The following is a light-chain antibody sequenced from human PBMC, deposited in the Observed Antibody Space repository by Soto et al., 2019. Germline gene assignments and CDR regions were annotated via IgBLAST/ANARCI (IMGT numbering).Light chain of an antibody. Sequence: QSALTQPASVSGSPGQSVTISCTGTSSDVGDYKYVSWYQQHPGKAPKLLMYEVTSRPSGVSDRFSGSTSGTSASLAITGLQAEDEGDYYCQSYDSTLSARYVFGTGTKVTVL. CDR1: SSDVGDYKY. J-gene: IGLJ1*01. CDR2: EVT. CDR3: QSYDSTLSARYV. V-gene: IGLV2-14*01.